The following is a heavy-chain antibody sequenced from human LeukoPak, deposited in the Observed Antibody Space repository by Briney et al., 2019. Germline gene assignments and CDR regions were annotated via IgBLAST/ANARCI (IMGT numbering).Heavy chain of an antibody. CDR2: ISGSGGGT. V-gene: IGHV3-23*01. D-gene: IGHD6-19*01. CDR1: GFTFSSYA. J-gene: IGHJ4*02. Sequence: GGSLRLSCAASGFTFSSYAMSWVRQAPGKGLEWVSVISGSGGGTYYADSVKGRFTISRDKSNNTLYLQMNSLRAEDTAVYYCAKVASADAQARLNYWGQGTLVTVSS. CDR3: AKVASADAQARLNY.